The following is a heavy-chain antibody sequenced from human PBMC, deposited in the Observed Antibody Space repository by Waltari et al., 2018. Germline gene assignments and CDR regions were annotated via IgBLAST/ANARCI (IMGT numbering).Heavy chain of an antibody. Sequence: QVQLQESGPGLVKPSQTLSLTCIVSGGPLSSGSYYWSWLRQHPGKGLDWIGSLHYGGSSYFNPSLKSRVTISVDTSKNQFSLKLTSVTAADTAVYYCATLPIPLELWYFDLWGRGTLVTVSS. CDR3: ATLPIPLELWYFDL. D-gene: IGHD1-7*01. V-gene: IGHV4-39*01. CDR2: LHYGGSS. J-gene: IGHJ2*01. CDR1: GGPLSSGSYY.